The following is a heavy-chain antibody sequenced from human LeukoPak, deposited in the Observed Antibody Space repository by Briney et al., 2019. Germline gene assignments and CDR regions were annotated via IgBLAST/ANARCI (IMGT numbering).Heavy chain of an antibody. V-gene: IGHV3-48*04. Sequence: GGSLRLSCAASGFTFSSYGMSWVRQAPGKGLEWVSYISGSGKTIYYADSVKGRFTISRDNAKTAVYLHMNSLRAEDTAVYYCARDLRLYWGSPFDPWGQGTLVTVSS. J-gene: IGHJ5*02. CDR1: GFTFSSYG. D-gene: IGHD2-8*02. CDR2: ISGSGKTI. CDR3: ARDLRLYWGSPFDP.